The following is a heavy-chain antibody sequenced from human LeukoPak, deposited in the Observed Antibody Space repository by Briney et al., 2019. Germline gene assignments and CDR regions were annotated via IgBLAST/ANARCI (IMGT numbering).Heavy chain of an antibody. D-gene: IGHD3-10*01. V-gene: IGHV4-34*01. CDR3: ARKPMVRGVIITYYFDY. CDR2: INHSGST. CDR1: GGSFSGYY. J-gene: IGHJ4*02. Sequence: PSETLSLTCAVYGGSFSGYYWSWIRQPPGKGLEWIGEINHSGSTNYNPSLKSRVTISVDTSKNQFSLKLSSVTAADTAVYYCARKPMVRGVIITYYFDYWGQGTLVTVSS.